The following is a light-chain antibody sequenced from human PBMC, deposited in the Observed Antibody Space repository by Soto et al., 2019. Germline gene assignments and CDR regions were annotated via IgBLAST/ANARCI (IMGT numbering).Light chain of an antibody. V-gene: IGKV3-15*01. CDR2: GAS. CDR3: QRYNDWPLT. Sequence: IXMTQSPATLSVSPGERVTLSCRASQGIGITLAWYQQKPGQTPRLLIYGASTRATGIPARFSGSGSGTEFTLTINSLQSEDSAVYYCQRYNDWPLTFGGGTKVEIK. J-gene: IGKJ4*01. CDR1: QGIGIT.